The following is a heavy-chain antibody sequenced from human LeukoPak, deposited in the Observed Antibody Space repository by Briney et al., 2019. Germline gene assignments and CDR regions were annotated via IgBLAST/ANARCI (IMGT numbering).Heavy chain of an antibody. V-gene: IGHV3-30*04. CDR2: ISYDGSNK. CDR1: GFTFSSYA. J-gene: IGHJ4*02. CDR3: ASGSGYDPDY. Sequence: GGSLRLSCAASGFTFSSYAMHWVRQAPGKGLEWVAVISYDGSNKYYADSVKGRFTISRDNSKNTLYLQMNSLRAEDTAVYYCASGSGYDPDYWGQGTLVTVSS. D-gene: IGHD5-12*01.